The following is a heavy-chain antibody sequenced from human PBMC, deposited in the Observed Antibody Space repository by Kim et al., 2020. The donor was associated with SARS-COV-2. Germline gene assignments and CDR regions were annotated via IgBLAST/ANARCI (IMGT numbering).Heavy chain of an antibody. D-gene: IGHD1-7*01. CDR3: ARENWNYAKFDY. V-gene: IGHV1-69*01. J-gene: IGHJ4*02. Sequence: NDAQKFQGRVTITADESTSTAYMELSSLRSEDTAVYYCARENWNYAKFDYWGQGTLVTVSS.